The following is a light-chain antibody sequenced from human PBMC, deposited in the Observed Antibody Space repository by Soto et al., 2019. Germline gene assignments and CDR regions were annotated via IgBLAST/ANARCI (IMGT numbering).Light chain of an antibody. V-gene: IGLV4-69*01. CDR2: LNSDGSH. CDR3: QTWVTGIHVV. J-gene: IGLJ2*01. Sequence: QPVLTQSPSASGSLGASVKLTCTLSSGHSNYAIAWHQQQPEKGPRYLMKLNSDGSHSKGDGIPDRFSGSSSGAERYLTISSLQSEDEADYYCQTWVTGIHVVFGGGTKLTVL. CDR1: SGHSNYA.